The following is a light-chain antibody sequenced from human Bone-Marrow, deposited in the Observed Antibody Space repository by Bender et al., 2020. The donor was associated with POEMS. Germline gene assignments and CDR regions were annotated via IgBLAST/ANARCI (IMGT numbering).Light chain of an antibody. V-gene: IGLV2-8*01. CDR2: DFP. Sequence: QSALTQPPSASGSPGQSVTISCTGTRSDIGGDDHVSWFQQHPGKAPKLMIYDFPNRRSGVSHRFSGSRYVDTASLPSSGLQADDESVYHCCSCADDTTGMFGGGT. CDR3: CSCADDTTGM. J-gene: IGLJ3*02. CDR1: RSDIGGDDH.